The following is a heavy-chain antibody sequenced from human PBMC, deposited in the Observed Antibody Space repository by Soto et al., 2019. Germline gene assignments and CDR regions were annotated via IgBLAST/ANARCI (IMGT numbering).Heavy chain of an antibody. V-gene: IGHV4-59*01. Sequence: SETLSLTCTVSGGSISSYYWSWIRQPPGKGLEWIGYIYYSGSTNYNPSLKSRVTISVDTSKNQFSLKLSSVTAADTAVYYCARARSYDILTGYYRFDYWGQGTLVTVSS. J-gene: IGHJ4*02. D-gene: IGHD3-9*01. CDR1: GGSISSYY. CDR3: ARARSYDILTGYYRFDY. CDR2: IYYSGST.